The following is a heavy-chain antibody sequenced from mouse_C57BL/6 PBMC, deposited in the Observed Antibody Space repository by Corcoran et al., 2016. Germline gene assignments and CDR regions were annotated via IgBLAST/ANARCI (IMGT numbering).Heavy chain of an antibody. CDR2: IFPGSGST. V-gene: IGHV1-75*01. J-gene: IGHJ4*01. CDR1: GYTFTDYY. D-gene: IGHD2-2*01. Sequence: QVRLQQSGPELVKPGASVKISCKASGYTFTDYYINWVKQRPGQGLEWIGWIFPGSGSTYYNEKFKGKATLTVDKSSSTAYMLLSSLTSEDSAVYFCARSIYYGYDGGAMDYWGQGTSVTVSS. CDR3: ARSIYYGYDGGAMDY.